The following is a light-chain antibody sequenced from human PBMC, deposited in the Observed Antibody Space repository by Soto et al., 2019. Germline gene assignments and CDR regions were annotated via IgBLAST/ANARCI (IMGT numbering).Light chain of an antibody. CDR3: PQSYSTPLT. CDR2: AAS. Sequence: DIQMTQSPSSLSASVGDRVTITCRISQSISRRLNWYQQKPGKAPKFLIYAASSLQRGVPSRFSGSGSGTDFTLTISSLQPEDFATYYCPQSYSTPLTFGGGTKVEIK. J-gene: IGKJ4*01. CDR1: QSISRR. V-gene: IGKV1-39*01.